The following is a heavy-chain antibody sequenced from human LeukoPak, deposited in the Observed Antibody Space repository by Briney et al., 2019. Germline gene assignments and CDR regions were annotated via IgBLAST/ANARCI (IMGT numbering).Heavy chain of an antibody. CDR2: ISGSGGST. D-gene: IGHD3-22*01. J-gene: IGHJ4*02. CDR1: GFTFSDYY. Sequence: GGSLRLSCAASGFTFSDYYMSWIRQAPGKGLEWVSAISGSGGSTYYADSVKGRFTISRDNSKNTLYLQMNSLRAEDTAVYYCAKWDTYYDSSGYYFYWGQGTLVTVSS. V-gene: IGHV3-23*01. CDR3: AKWDTYYDSSGYYFY.